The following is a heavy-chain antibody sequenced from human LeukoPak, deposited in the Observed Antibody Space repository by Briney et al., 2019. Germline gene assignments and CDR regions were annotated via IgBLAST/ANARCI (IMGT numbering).Heavy chain of an antibody. V-gene: IGHV4-4*07. CDR2: IYTSGIT. CDR3: AKDGYSSSMDV. Sequence: SETLSLTCTVSGGSISSYYWSWIRRPAGKGLEWIGRIYTSGITNYNPSLKSRVTMSVDTSKKQFSLKLSSVTAADTAVYYCAKDGYSSSMDVWGKGTTVTVSS. J-gene: IGHJ6*03. CDR1: GGSISSYY. D-gene: IGHD6-13*01.